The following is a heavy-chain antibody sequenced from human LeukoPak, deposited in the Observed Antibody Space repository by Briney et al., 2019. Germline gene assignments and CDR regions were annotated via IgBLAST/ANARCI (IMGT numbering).Heavy chain of an antibody. CDR2: INHSGST. D-gene: IGHD6-13*01. J-gene: IGHJ4*02. CDR3: ARARPKMWYSSSRGSNDY. Sequence: SETLSLTCAVYGGSFNGYYWSWIRQPPGKGLEWIGEINHSGSTNYNPSLKSRVTISVDTSKNQFSLKLSSVTAADTAVYYCARARPKMWYSSSRGSNDYWGEGTLVTVSS. V-gene: IGHV4-34*01. CDR1: GGSFNGYY.